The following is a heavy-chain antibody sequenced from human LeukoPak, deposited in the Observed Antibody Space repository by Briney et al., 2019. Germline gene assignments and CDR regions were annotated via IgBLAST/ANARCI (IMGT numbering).Heavy chain of an antibody. V-gene: IGHV4-59*01. D-gene: IGHD3-22*01. CDR1: GGSISSYY. Sequence: SETLSLTCTISGGSISSYYWSWVRQPPGKGLEWIGYIYYSGSTNYNPSLKSRVTISVDTSKNQFSLKLSSVTAADTAVYYCARGYDSSAYYFFDHWGQGTLVTVSS. CDR3: ARGYDSSAYYFFDH. J-gene: IGHJ4*02. CDR2: IYYSGST.